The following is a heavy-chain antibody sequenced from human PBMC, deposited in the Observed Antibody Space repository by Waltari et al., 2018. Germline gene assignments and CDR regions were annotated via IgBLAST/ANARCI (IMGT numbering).Heavy chain of an antibody. CDR2: ISSSSSYI. Sequence: EVQLVESGGGLVKPGGSLRLSCAASGFTFSSYSMNWVRQAPGKGLEWVSSISSSSSYIDYVDSVKGRFTISSDNAKNSLYLPMNSLRSEDTAVYYCARDSLTPYYDFWSDLYGMDVWGQGTTVTVSS. D-gene: IGHD3-3*01. V-gene: IGHV3-21*01. J-gene: IGHJ6*02. CDR3: ARDSLTPYYDFWSDLYGMDV. CDR1: GFTFSSYS.